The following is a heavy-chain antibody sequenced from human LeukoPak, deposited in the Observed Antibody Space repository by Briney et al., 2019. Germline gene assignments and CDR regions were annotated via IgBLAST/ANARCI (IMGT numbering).Heavy chain of an antibody. Sequence: GGSLRLSCAASGFTFSSYWMSWVRQAPGKGLEWVANIKKDGSEKYYVDSVKGRFTISRDNAKSSLYLQMNSLRAEDTALYYCAKDRSIRWLQTGGFDYWGQGTLVTVSS. J-gene: IGHJ4*02. V-gene: IGHV3-7*03. CDR1: GFTFSSYW. D-gene: IGHD5-24*01. CDR3: AKDRSIRWLQTGGFDY. CDR2: IKKDGSEK.